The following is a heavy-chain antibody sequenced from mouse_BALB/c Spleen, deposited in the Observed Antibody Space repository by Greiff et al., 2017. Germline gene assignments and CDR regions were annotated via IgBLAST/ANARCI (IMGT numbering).Heavy chain of an antibody. CDR3: ARGPATVYFDY. CDR2: ISSGGST. D-gene: IGHD1-1*01. Sequence: EVKLVESGGGLVKPGGSLKLSCAASGFTFSRYAMSWVRQTPEKRLEWVASISSGGSTYYPDSVKGRFTISRDNARNILYLQMSSLRSEDTAMYYCARGPATVYFDYWGQGTTLTVSS. CDR1: GFTFSRYA. V-gene: IGHV5-6-5*01. J-gene: IGHJ2*01.